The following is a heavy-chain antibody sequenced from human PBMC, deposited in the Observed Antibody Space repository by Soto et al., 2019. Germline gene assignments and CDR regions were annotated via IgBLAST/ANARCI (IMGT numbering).Heavy chain of an antibody. CDR2: ISGSGGST. CDR1: GFTFSSYA. Sequence: PGGSLRLSCAASGFTFSSYAMSWVRQAPGKGLEWVSAISGSGGSTYYADSVKGRFTIPRDNSKNTLYLQMNSLRAEDTAVYYCAKSTAYYYYGMDVWGQGTTVTVSS. J-gene: IGHJ6*02. CDR3: AKSTAYYYYGMDV. D-gene: IGHD4-17*01. V-gene: IGHV3-23*01.